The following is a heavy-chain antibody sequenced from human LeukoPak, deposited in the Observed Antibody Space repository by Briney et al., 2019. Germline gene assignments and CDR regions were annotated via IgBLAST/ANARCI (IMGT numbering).Heavy chain of an antibody. Sequence: ASVKVSCKASGYTFTSYAMNWVRQAPGQGLEWMGWINTNTGNPTYAQGFTGRFVFSLDTSASTAYLQISSLRSEDTAVYYCARGTLWFGELYYYYMDVWGKGTTVTVSS. D-gene: IGHD3-10*01. V-gene: IGHV7-4-1*02. CDR1: GYTFTSYA. CDR2: INTNTGNP. CDR3: ARGTLWFGELYYYYMDV. J-gene: IGHJ6*03.